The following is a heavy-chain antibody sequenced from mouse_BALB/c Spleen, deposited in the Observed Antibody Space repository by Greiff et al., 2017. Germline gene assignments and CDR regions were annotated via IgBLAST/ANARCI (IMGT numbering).Heavy chain of an antibody. D-gene: IGHD2-1*01. CDR3: ARRYGNYGYFDV. CDR2: ISSGGCT. J-gene: IGHJ1*01. CDR1: GFTFSSSA. V-gene: IGHV5-6-5*01. Sequence: EVKVVVSGGGLVKPGGSLKLSCAAFGFTFSSSAMSWVRQTPEKRLEWVASISSGGCTYYPDSVKGRFAISRDNARNILYMKMSSLRSEDTAMYYCARRYGNYGYFDVWGAGTTVTVSS.